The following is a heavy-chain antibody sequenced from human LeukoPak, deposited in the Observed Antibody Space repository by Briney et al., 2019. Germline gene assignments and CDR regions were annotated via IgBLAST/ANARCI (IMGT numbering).Heavy chain of an antibody. CDR2: IYYSGST. V-gene: IGHV4-30-4*01. J-gene: IGHJ4*02. Sequence: PSETLSLTCTVSGGSISSGDYYWSWIRQPTGKGLEWIGYIYYSGSTYYNPSLKSRVTISVDTSKNQFSLKLSSVTAADTAVYYCARGTGLLWFGKVDYWGQGTLVTVSS. CDR1: GGSISSGDYY. CDR3: ARGTGLLWFGKVDY. D-gene: IGHD3-10*01.